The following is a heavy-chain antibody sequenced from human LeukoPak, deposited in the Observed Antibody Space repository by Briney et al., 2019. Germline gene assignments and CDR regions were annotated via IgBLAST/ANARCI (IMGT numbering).Heavy chain of an antibody. Sequence: GGSLRLSCAASGFTFSSYSMNWVRQAPGKGLEWVSSISSSSSYIYYADSVKGRFTISRDSAKNSLYLQMNSLRAEDTAVYYCARDLEYCSGGSCYDWFDPWGQGTLVTVSS. D-gene: IGHD2-15*01. CDR1: GFTFSSYS. CDR3: ARDLEYCSGGSCYDWFDP. CDR2: ISSSSSYI. V-gene: IGHV3-21*01. J-gene: IGHJ5*02.